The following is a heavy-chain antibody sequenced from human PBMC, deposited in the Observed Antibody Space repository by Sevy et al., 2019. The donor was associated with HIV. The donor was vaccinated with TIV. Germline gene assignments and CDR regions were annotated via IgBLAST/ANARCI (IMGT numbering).Heavy chain of an antibody. Sequence: GGSLRLSCAASGFTFSSYGMHWVRQAPGKGLEWVAVIWYDGSNKYYADSVKGRFTISRDNSKNTLYLQMNSLRAEDTAVYYCARDIADTGYCSSTSCYNFGYWGQGTLVTVSS. CDR3: ARDIADTGYCSSTSCYNFGY. CDR2: IWYDGSNK. J-gene: IGHJ4*02. V-gene: IGHV3-33*01. D-gene: IGHD2-2*02. CDR1: GFTFSSYG.